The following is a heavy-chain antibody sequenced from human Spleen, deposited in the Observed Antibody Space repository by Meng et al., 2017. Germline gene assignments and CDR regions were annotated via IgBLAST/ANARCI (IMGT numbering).Heavy chain of an antibody. V-gene: IGHV3-73*01. CDR1: GFTFSGSA. CDR2: IRSKANSYAT. Sequence: GESLKISCAASGFTFSGSAMHWVRQASGKGLEWVGRIRSKANSYATAYAASVKGRVTISRDDSKNTAYLQMNSLKTEDTAVYYCTAITMVRGVIITDYWGQGTLVTVSS. CDR3: TAITMVRGVIITDY. J-gene: IGHJ4*02. D-gene: IGHD3-10*01.